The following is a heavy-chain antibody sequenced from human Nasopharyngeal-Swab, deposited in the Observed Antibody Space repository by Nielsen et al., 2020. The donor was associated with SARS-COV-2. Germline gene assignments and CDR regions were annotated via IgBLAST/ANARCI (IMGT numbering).Heavy chain of an antibody. Sequence: IRQPPGKALEWLAHIFSNDEKSYSTPLKSRLTLSKDTSKSQVVLTMTNMDPVDTATYSCARTLLAAGGYYYYGMDAWGQGTTVTVSS. J-gene: IGHJ6*02. CDR2: IFSNDEK. V-gene: IGHV2-26*01. CDR3: ARTLLAAGGYYYYGMDA. D-gene: IGHD6-13*01.